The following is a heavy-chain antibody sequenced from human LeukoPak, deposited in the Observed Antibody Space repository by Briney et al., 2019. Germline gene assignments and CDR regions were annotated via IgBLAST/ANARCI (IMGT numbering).Heavy chain of an antibody. CDR2: ITPIFGTA. J-gene: IGHJ6*03. Sequence: ASVKVSCKASGGTFSSYAISWVRQAPGQGLEWMGGITPIFGTANYAQKFQGRVTITADESTSTAYMELSSLRSEDTALYYCASDGGGSWYNYYYYYYMDVWGKGTTVTVSS. V-gene: IGHV1-69*13. CDR3: ASDGGGSWYNYYYYYYMDV. D-gene: IGHD2-15*01. CDR1: GGTFSSYA.